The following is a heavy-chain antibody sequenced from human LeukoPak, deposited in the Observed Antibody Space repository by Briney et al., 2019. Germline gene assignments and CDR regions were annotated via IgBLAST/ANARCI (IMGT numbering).Heavy chain of an antibody. V-gene: IGHV3-9*01. J-gene: IGHJ3*01. CDR2: ISGDSGTI. CDR1: GFTFDDYA. D-gene: IGHD3-16*01. Sequence: GRSLRPSYAASGFTFDDYAMHWVRQPGGDRLGWVLFISGDSGTIGYAAFVEGPSTFSRNTNKNSLYLQMNSLRAEDRALYYCAKVMGGNSEVAFDLWGQGTMVTVSS. CDR3: AKVMGGNSEVAFDL.